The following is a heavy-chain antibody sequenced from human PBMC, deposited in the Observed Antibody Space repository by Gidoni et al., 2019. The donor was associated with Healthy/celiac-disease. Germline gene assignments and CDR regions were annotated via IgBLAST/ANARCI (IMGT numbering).Heavy chain of an antibody. J-gene: IGHJ6*02. Sequence: QVQLVESGGGVVQPGRSLRLPCPASGFTFISHCIHGVPQAPGKGLEWVAVISYDGSNKYYADSVKGRFTISRDNSKNTLYLQMNSLRAEDTAVYYCAKDRFLRWILTFLYYYGMDVWGQGTTVTVSS. V-gene: IGHV3-30*18. CDR1: GFTFISHC. CDR2: ISYDGSNK. D-gene: IGHD5-18*01. CDR3: AKDRFLRWILTFLYYYGMDV.